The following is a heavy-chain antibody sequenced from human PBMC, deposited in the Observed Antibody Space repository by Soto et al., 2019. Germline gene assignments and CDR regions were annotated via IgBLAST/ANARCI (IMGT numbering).Heavy chain of an antibody. D-gene: IGHD1-7*01. Sequence: QLQLQESGPGLVKPSETLSLTCTVSGGSISSSSYYWGWIRQPPGKGLEWIGSIYYSGSTYYNPSLKSRVTISVDTSKNQFSLKLSSVTAADTAVYYCARHRYKGNYVHYWGQGTLVTVSS. V-gene: IGHV4-39*01. CDR2: IYYSGST. J-gene: IGHJ4*02. CDR3: ARHRYKGNYVHY. CDR1: GGSISSSSYY.